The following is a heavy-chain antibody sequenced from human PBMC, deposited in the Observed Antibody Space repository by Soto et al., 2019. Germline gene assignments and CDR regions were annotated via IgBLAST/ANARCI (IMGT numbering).Heavy chain of an antibody. Sequence: GASVKVSCKASGYTFTGYYMHWVRQAPGQGLEWMGWINPNSGGTNYAQKFQGRVTMTRDTSISTAYMELSRLRSDDTAVYYCARDTVRYYDFWSGHRYYHGMDVWGQGTTVTVSS. CDR1: GYTFTGYY. CDR2: INPNSGGT. CDR3: ARDTVRYYDFWSGHRYYHGMDV. J-gene: IGHJ6*02. D-gene: IGHD3-3*01. V-gene: IGHV1-2*02.